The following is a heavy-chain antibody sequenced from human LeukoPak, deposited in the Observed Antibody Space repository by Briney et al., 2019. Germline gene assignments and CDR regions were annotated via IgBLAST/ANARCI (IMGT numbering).Heavy chain of an antibody. CDR2: IYSGSST. Sequence: GGSLRLSCAASGLTVSSNYMSWVRQAPGKGLEWVSLIYSGSSTYYADSVKGRFTISRDKSKNTLYLQTSSLRAEDTAVYYCARASTTVPNLLDHWGRGTLVTVSS. D-gene: IGHD4-17*01. J-gene: IGHJ4*02. CDR1: GLTVSSNY. CDR3: ARASTTVPNLLDH. V-gene: IGHV3-66*01.